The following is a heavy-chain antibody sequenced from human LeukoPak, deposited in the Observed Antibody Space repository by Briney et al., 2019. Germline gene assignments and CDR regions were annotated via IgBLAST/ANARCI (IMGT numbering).Heavy chain of an antibody. Sequence: GESLKISCKGSGYSFTSYWIGWVRQMPGKGLEWMGIMYAGDSDTRYSPSFQGQVTISADKSISTAYLQWSSLAASDPAMYYCARGDYGDFRVFYTLFDYWGQGTLVTVSS. CDR1: GYSFTSYW. V-gene: IGHV5-51*01. CDR2: MYAGDSDT. D-gene: IGHD4-17*01. J-gene: IGHJ4*02. CDR3: ARGDYGDFRVFYTLFDY.